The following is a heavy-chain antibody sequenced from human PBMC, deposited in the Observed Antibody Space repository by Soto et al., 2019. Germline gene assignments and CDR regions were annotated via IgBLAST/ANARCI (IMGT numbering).Heavy chain of an antibody. CDR3: ARQAID. CDR1: GGSISDYY. CDR2: VYYSGST. V-gene: IGHV4-59*08. J-gene: IGHJ4*02. Sequence: QVQLQESGPGLVKPSETLSLTCTVSGGSISDYYWSWFRQAPGKGLDWIGYVYYSGSTNYNPSLQSRVTIAVDSSKNQVSLKLSSVTAADTAVYYGARQAIDWGQGTLVTVSS.